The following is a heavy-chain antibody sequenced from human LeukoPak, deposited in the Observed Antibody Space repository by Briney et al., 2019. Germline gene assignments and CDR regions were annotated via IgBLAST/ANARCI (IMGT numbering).Heavy chain of an antibody. CDR1: GLTSSTYA. CDR3: TKEAFGESLDY. D-gene: IGHD3-10*01. Sequence: PGGSLRLSCAASGLTSSTYAMSWVRQAPGKGLEWVSSISGDGTSTYYADSVKGRFTISRDNAKNSLYLQMNSLRVEDTALYYCTKEAFGESLDYWGQGALVTVSS. J-gene: IGHJ4*02. CDR2: ISGDGTST. V-gene: IGHV3-23*01.